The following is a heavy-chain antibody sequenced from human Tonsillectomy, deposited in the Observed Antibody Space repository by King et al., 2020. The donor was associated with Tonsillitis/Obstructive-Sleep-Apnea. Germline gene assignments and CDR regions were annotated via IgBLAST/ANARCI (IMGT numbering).Heavy chain of an antibody. CDR2: NNPSGGSA. CDR3: ARGEDIVVVPAAIGYYY. D-gene: IGHD2-2*02. Sequence: QLVQSGAEVKKPGAAVKVSCKASGYTFTSYYMHWVRQAPGQGIEWIGINNPSGGSARYAQKCQGRVTMTRDTSTSTVYMERSSLRSEDTAVYYCARGEDIVVVPAAIGYYYWGQGTLVTVSS. CDR1: GYTFTSYY. V-gene: IGHV1-46*01. J-gene: IGHJ4*02.